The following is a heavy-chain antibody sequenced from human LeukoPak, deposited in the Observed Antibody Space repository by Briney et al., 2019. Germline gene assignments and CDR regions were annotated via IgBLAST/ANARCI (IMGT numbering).Heavy chain of an antibody. CDR3: ARDHRFDP. J-gene: IGHJ5*02. Sequence: ASVKVSCKASGYTFTGYYIHWVRQAPGQGLEWMGCVNPDSGGTDYAQKFQGRVTLTRDTAISTAYMELSGLRSDDTAVYYCARDHRFDPWGQGTLVTVSS. CDR1: GYTFTGYY. V-gene: IGHV1-2*02. CDR2: VNPDSGGT.